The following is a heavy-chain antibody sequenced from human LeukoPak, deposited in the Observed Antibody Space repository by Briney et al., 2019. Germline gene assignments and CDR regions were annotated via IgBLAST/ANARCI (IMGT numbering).Heavy chain of an antibody. CDR3: ARGRGSYPFDY. J-gene: IGHJ4*02. V-gene: IGHV4-34*01. CDR2: INHSGST. D-gene: IGHD1-26*01. CDR1: GGSFSGYY. Sequence: SETLSLTCAVYGGSFSGYYWSWIRQPPGKGLEWNGEINHSGSTNYNPSLKSRVTISVDTSKNQFSLKLSSVTAADTAVYYCARGRGSYPFDYWDQGTLVTVSS.